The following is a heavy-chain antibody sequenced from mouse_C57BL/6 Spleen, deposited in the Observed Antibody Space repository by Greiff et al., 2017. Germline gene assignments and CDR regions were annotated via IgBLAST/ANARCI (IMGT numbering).Heavy chain of an antibody. D-gene: IGHD4-1*02. Sequence: EVMLVESGGGLVQPGGSLSLSCAASGFTFTAYYMSWVRQPPGKALEWLGFIRNKANGYTTEYSASVKGRFTISRDNSQSILYLQMNALRAEDSATYYCARYATALAWFAYWGQGTLVTVSA. CDR2: IRNKANGYTT. CDR1: GFTFTAYY. J-gene: IGHJ3*01. CDR3: ARYATALAWFAY. V-gene: IGHV7-3*01.